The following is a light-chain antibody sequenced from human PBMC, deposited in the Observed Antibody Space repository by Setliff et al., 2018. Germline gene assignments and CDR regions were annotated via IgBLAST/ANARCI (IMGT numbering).Light chain of an antibody. V-gene: IGLV1-40*01. Sequence: QSALTQPPSVSGAPGQRVTISCTGNNSNIGAGFDVHWFQQLPGTAPRLLIYGNTSRPSGVPDRFSGSNSGTSASLAITGLQAEDEARYYCLSYDSSLIDDVFGPGTKVTVL. J-gene: IGLJ1*01. CDR2: GNT. CDR3: LSYDSSLIDDV. CDR1: NSNIGAGFD.